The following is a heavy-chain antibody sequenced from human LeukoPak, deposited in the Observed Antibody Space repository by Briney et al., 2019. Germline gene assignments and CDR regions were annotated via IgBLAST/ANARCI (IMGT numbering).Heavy chain of an antibody. Sequence: PGGSLRLSCVASGFTFSTYTMSWVRQAPGKGLEWVSSITSSSSSIYSADSVKGRLTISRDNAKNSLYLEMNSLRDEDTAVYYCARDLAWGAYWGQGTLVTVSS. CDR2: ITSSSSSI. CDR1: GFTFSTYT. J-gene: IGHJ4*02. CDR3: ARDLAWGAY. V-gene: IGHV3-21*01. D-gene: IGHD4/OR15-4a*01.